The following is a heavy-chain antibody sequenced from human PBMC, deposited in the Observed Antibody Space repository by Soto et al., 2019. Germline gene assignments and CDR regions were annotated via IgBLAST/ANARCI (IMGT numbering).Heavy chain of an antibody. CDR3: AKAQPWTGTTGDAFDI. CDR2: ISWNSGSI. Sequence: GGSLRLSCAASGFTFDDYAMHWVRQAPGKGLEWVSGISWNSGSIGYADSVKGRFTISRDNAKNSLYLQMNSLRAEDTALYYCAKAQPWTGTTGDAFDIWGQGTMVTVSS. CDR1: GFTFDDYA. D-gene: IGHD1-7*01. J-gene: IGHJ3*02. V-gene: IGHV3-9*01.